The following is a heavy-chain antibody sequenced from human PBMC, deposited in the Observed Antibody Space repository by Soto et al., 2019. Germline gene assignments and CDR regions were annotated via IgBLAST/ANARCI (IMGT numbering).Heavy chain of an antibody. J-gene: IGHJ6*02. CDR1: GFTFSGSA. D-gene: IGHD6-13*01. V-gene: IGHV3-73*02. Sequence: EVQLVESGGGLVQPGGSLKLSCAASGFTFSGSAMHWVRQASGKGLEWVGRIRSKANSYATAYAASVKGRFTISRDDSKNTAYLQMNSLKTEDTAVYYCTVPYSSSWPLPPYYYYYGMDVWGQGTTVTVSS. CDR2: IRSKANSYAT. CDR3: TVPYSSSWPLPPYYYYYGMDV.